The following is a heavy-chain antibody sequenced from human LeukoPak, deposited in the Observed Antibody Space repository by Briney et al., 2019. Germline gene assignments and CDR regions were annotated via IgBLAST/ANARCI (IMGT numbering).Heavy chain of an antibody. CDR1: GDSISSGSYY. CDR3: ARDMYGDYRRGIDY. CDR2: IYTSGST. V-gene: IGHV4-61*02. J-gene: IGHJ4*02. D-gene: IGHD4-17*01. Sequence: SETLSLTCTVSGDSISSGSYYCSWIRQPAGKGLEWIGRIYTSGSTNYNPSLKSRVTMSLDTSKNQFSLKLSSVTAADTAVYCCARDMYGDYRRGIDYWGQGTLVTVSS.